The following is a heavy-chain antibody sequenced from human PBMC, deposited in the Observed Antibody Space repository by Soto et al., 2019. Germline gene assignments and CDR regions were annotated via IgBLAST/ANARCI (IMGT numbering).Heavy chain of an antibody. CDR3: ARNVLRGYCSSSSCPFDP. V-gene: IGHV1-69*13. CDR2: IIPIFGTA. Sequence: SVKVSCKASGGTFSSYAISWVRQAPGQGLEWMGGIIPIFGTANYAQKFQGRVTITADESTSTAYMELSSLRSEDTAVYYCARNVLRGYCSSSSCPFDPWGQGTLVTVSS. CDR1: GGTFSSYA. J-gene: IGHJ5*02. D-gene: IGHD2-2*01.